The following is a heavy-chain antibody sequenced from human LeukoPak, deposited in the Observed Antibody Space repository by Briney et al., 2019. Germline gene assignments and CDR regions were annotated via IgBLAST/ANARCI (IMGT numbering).Heavy chain of an antibody. J-gene: IGHJ6*02. Sequence: SETLSLTCTVSGGSISSYYWSWLRQPPGTGLEWIGYIYYSGSTNYNPSLKSRVTISVDTSKNQFSLKLSSVTAADTAVYYCARSPISSFYYYYGMDVWGQGTTVTVSS. V-gene: IGHV4-59*01. CDR2: IYYSGST. CDR1: GGSISSYY. D-gene: IGHD3-3*02. CDR3: ARSPISSFYYYYGMDV.